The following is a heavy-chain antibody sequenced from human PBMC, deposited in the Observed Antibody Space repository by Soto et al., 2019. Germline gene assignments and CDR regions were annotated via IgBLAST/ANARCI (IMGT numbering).Heavy chain of an antibody. CDR1: GGSVSSGSYY. Sequence: QVQLQESGPGLVKPSETLSLACTVSGGSVSSGSYYWSWIRQPPGKGLEWIGHVFYNGGTTNYNPSLQSRVSISVDTSKNQISLKLTSATAADTAVYYCARDYSGRCSLQWGQGTLVTVSS. J-gene: IGHJ4*02. D-gene: IGHD1-26*01. V-gene: IGHV4-61*01. CDR2: VFYNGGTT. CDR3: ARDYSGRCSLQ.